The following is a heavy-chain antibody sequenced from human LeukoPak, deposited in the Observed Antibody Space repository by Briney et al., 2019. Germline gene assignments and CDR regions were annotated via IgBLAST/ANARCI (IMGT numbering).Heavy chain of an antibody. D-gene: IGHD3-10*01. CDR3: ARDFSEYGWFGEFYY. Sequence: GGSLRLSCVASGFTFSSYSMNWVRQAPGKGLEWVTSISSSSSSSSSYIYYADSVKGRFTISRDNAKNSLYLQMNSLRAEDTAVYYCARDFSEYGWFGEFYYWGQGTLVTVSS. J-gene: IGHJ4*02. CDR2: ISSSSSSSSSYI. CDR1: GFTFSSYS. V-gene: IGHV3-21*01.